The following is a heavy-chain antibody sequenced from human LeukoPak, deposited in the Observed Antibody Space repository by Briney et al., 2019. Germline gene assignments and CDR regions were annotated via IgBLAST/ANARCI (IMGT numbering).Heavy chain of an antibody. CDR3: AREVSYDFWNGYFDY. CDR1: GFTFSSYW. CDR2: INSDGSST. Sequence: GGSLRLSCAASGFTFSSYWMHWVRQAPGKGLVWVSRINSDGSSTSYADSVKGRFTISRDNAKNTLYLQMNSLRAEDTVVYYCAREVSYDFWNGYFDYWGQGTLVTVSS. V-gene: IGHV3-74*01. J-gene: IGHJ4*02. D-gene: IGHD3-3*01.